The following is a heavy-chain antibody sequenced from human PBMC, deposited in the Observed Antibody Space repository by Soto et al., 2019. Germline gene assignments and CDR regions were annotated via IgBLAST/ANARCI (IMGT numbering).Heavy chain of an antibody. Sequence: QVQLVQSGAEVKKPGASVKVSCKASGYTFTSYGISWVRQAPGQGLEWMGWISAYKGNTNYAQKLQGRVTMTTDTPTSTAYRELRSLRSDDTAVYYCARRVVGQRPPGWFDPWGQGTLVTVSS. J-gene: IGHJ5*02. CDR2: ISAYKGNT. CDR3: ARRVVGQRPPGWFDP. V-gene: IGHV1-18*01. D-gene: IGHD2-15*01. CDR1: GYTFTSYG.